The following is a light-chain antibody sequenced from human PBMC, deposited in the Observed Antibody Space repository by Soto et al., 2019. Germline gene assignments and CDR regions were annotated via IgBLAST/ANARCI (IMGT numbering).Light chain of an antibody. J-gene: IGKJ4*01. CDR3: HQRSNWPLT. V-gene: IGKV3-11*01. Sequence: ELVLTQSPATLSLSPRGSATLSCRASQSVSKYLAWYQQKPGQALRLLIYDASKRAAGIPARFSGSGSGTDFTLTISSLEPEDFAVYFCHQRSNWPLTFGGGTKLEIK. CDR2: DAS. CDR1: QSVSKY.